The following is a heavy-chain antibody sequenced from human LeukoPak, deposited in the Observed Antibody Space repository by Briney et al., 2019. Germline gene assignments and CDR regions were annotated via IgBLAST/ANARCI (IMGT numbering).Heavy chain of an antibody. Sequence: GGSLRLSCAASGFTFSSYAMHWVRQAPGKGLEWVTVTAYDGSGRSYTDSVKGRFTISRDNSKNTLYLEMNSLRADDTDVYYCARARAAYCGGDCPDNAFDIWGQGTMVTVSS. CDR2: TAYDGSGR. CDR1: GFTFSSYA. J-gene: IGHJ3*02. D-gene: IGHD2-21*02. V-gene: IGHV3-30*04. CDR3: ARARAAYCGGDCPDNAFDI.